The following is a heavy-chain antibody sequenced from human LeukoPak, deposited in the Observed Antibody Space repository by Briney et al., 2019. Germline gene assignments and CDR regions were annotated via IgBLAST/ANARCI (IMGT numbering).Heavy chain of an antibody. CDR1: GGSISSSSYY. CDR2: IYYSGST. D-gene: IGHD3-22*01. Sequence: SETLSLTCTVSGGSISSSSYYWGWIRQPPGKGLEWIGSIYYSGSTYYNPSLKSRVTLSVDTSKNQFSLKLSSVTAADTAVYYCARRALVVTWDAFDIWGQGTMVTVSS. CDR3: ARRALVVTWDAFDI. J-gene: IGHJ3*02. V-gene: IGHV4-39*01.